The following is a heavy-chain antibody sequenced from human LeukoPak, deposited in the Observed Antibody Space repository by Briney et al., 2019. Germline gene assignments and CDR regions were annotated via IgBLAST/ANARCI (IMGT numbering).Heavy chain of an antibody. CDR3: AIHGQTFDL. J-gene: IGHJ4*02. Sequence: GGSLRLSCAASGFTFSSYWMSWVRQAPGKGLEWVANIKQDGSEKYYVDSVKGRFTISRDNAKNSLYLQMDSLRAEDAAVSYCAIHGQTFDLWGQGTLVTVAS. D-gene: IGHD2-8*01. CDR1: GFTFSSYW. V-gene: IGHV3-7*01. CDR2: IKQDGSEK.